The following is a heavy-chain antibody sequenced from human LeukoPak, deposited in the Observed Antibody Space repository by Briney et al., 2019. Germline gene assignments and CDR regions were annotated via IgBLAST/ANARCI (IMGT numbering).Heavy chain of an antibody. V-gene: IGHV1-8*03. CDR1: GYTFTSYD. D-gene: IGHD4-23*01. J-gene: IGHJ5*02. CDR2: MNPNSGNT. CDR3: ARGPPRDYGGNSGWFDP. Sequence: ASVEVSCKASGYTFTSYDINWVRQATGQGLEWMGWMNPNSGNTGYAQKFQGRVTITRNTSISTAYMELSSLRSEDTAVYYCARGPPRDYGGNSGWFDPWGQGTLVTVSS.